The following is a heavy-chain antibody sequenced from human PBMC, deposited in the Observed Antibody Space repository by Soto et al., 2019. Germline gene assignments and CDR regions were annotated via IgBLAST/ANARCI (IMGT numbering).Heavy chain of an antibody. D-gene: IGHD3-22*01. CDR1: GGSISSSNW. V-gene: IGHV4-4*02. CDR3: ASYYYDSSGYYQGVFDY. CDR2: IYHSGST. Sequence: QVQLQEAGPGLVKPSGTLSLTCAVSGGSISSSNWWSWVRQPPGKGLEWIGEIYHSGSTNYNPSLKSRVTISVDKSMNQFSLKLSSVTAADTAVYYCASYYYDSSGYYQGVFDYWGQGTLVTVSS. J-gene: IGHJ4*02.